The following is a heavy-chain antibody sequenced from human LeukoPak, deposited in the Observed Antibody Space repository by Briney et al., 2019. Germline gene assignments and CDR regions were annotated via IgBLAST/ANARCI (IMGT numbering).Heavy chain of an antibody. V-gene: IGHV4-4*02. J-gene: IGHJ5*02. Sequence: SETLSLTCAVSGGSISSSNWWSWVRQPPGKGLEWIGEIYHSGSTNYNSSLKSRVTISVDKSKNQFSLKLSSVTAADTAVYYCARLEAAAGTYGWFDPWGQGTLVTVSS. D-gene: IGHD6-13*01. CDR1: GGSISSSNW. CDR2: IYHSGST. CDR3: ARLEAAAGTYGWFDP.